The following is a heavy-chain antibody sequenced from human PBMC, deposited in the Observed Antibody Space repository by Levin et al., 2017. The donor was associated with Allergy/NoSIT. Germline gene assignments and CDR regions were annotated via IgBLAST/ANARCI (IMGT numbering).Heavy chain of an antibody. CDR2: ISSSSSYT. CDR3: ARAGPSSSWTNFDY. D-gene: IGHD6-13*01. J-gene: IGHJ4*02. Sequence: GESLKISCAASGFTFSDYYMSWIRQAPGKGLEWVSYISSSSSYTNYADSVKGRFTISRDNAKNSLYLQMNSLRAEDTAVYYCARAGPSSSWTNFDYWGQGTLVTVSS. V-gene: IGHV3-11*05. CDR1: GFTFSDYY.